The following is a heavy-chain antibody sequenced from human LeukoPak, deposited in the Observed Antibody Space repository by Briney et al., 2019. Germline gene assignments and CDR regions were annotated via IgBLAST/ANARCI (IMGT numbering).Heavy chain of an antibody. Sequence: SQTLSLTCTVSGGSISSADFHWSWIRQPPGKGLEWIGYIYYSGSTYYNPSLRSRITISVDTPKNQFSLKLSSVTAADTAVYYCARDYYGSGSYFPDYWGQGTLVTVSS. D-gene: IGHD3-10*01. CDR2: IYYSGST. CDR1: GGSISSADFH. CDR3: ARDYYGSGSYFPDY. V-gene: IGHV4-30-4*01. J-gene: IGHJ4*02.